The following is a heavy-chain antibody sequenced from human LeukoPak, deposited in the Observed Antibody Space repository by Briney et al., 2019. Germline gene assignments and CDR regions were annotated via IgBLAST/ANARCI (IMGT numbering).Heavy chain of an antibody. J-gene: IGHJ5*02. CDR2: IYYSGST. V-gene: IGHV4-59*08. Sequence: SETLSLTCTVSGGSISSYYWSWIRQPPGKGLEWIGYIYYSGSTNYNPSLKSRATISVDTSKNQFSLKLSSVTAADTAVYYCARSSVPAAFNWFDPWGQGTLVTVSS. D-gene: IGHD2-2*01. CDR3: ARSSVPAAFNWFDP. CDR1: GGSISSYY.